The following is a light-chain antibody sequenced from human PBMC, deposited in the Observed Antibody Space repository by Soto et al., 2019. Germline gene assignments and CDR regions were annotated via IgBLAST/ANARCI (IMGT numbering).Light chain of an antibody. V-gene: IGLV7-46*01. J-gene: IGLJ3*02. CDR1: TGTVTSGHY. CDR3: LLSDSGVGV. Sequence: QAVVTQEPSLTVSPGGTVTLTCGSSTGTVTSGHYPYWFQQKPGQAPRTLIYDTSNRHSWAPARFSGSLLGGKAALTLSGALPEDEPDYYCLLSDSGVGVFGGGTKVTVL. CDR2: DTS.